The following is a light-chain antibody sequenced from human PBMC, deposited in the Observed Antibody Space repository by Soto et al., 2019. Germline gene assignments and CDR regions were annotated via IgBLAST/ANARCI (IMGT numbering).Light chain of an antibody. CDR3: QQVNTDHRN. CDR1: QGISNY. V-gene: IGKV1-9*01. CDR2: AAS. J-gene: IGKJ4*01. Sequence: IQLTQSPSSLSASVGHRVTITCRASQGISNYLAWYQQKPGKAPNLLIYAASTLQSGVPSRFSGSGSWTDFTLTIRSLHTKDFENYYCQQVNTDHRNFGGGPKVDIK.